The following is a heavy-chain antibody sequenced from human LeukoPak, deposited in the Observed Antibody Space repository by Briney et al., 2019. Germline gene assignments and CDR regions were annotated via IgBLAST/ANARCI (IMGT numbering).Heavy chain of an antibody. D-gene: IGHD3-10*01. J-gene: IGHJ4*02. CDR1: GFTFSSYW. CDR2: IKQDGSEK. V-gene: IGHV3-7*01. Sequence: GGSLRLSCAASGFTFSSYWVSWVRQAPGKGLEWVANIKQDGSEKYYVDSVKGRFTISRDNAKNSLYLQMNSLRAEDTAVYYCARESLWFGESADYWGQGTLVTVSS. CDR3: ARESLWFGESADY.